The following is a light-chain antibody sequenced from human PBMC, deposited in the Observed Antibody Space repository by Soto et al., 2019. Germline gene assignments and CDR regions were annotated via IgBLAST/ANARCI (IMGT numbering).Light chain of an antibody. J-gene: IGLJ2*01. CDR2: DVS. V-gene: IGLV2-14*01. CDR1: SSDVGGYNY. CDR3: SSYTSSSTPV. Sequence: QSPLTQPASVSGSPGQSITISCTGTSSDVGGYNYVSWYQQHPGKAPKLMIYDVSNRPSGVSNRFSGSKSGNTASLTISGLQAEDEADYYCSSYTSSSTPVFGGGTKLTVL.